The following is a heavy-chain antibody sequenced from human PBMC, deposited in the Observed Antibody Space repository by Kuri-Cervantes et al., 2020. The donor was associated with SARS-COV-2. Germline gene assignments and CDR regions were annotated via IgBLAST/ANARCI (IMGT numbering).Heavy chain of an antibody. J-gene: IGHJ4*02. CDR2: INHSGST. V-gene: IGHV4-34*01. Sequence: SQTLSLTCAVYGGSFSGYYWSWIRQPPGKGLEWIGEINHSGSTNYNPSLKSRVTISVDTSKNQFSLKLSSVTAADTAVYYCARHSGGYFDYWGQGTLVTVSS. CDR1: GGSFSGYY. CDR3: ARHSGGYFDY. D-gene: IGHD3-10*01.